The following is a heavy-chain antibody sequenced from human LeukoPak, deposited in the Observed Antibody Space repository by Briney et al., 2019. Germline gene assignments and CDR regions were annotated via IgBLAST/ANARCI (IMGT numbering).Heavy chain of an antibody. CDR3: ARLPYGATVPTYFDY. D-gene: IGHD1-26*01. V-gene: IGHV4-30-4*01. Sequence: PSETLSLTCTVSGGSISSGDYYWSWIRQPPGKGLEWIGYIYYSGNTYYNPSLKSRVTISVDTSKNQFSLKLSSVTAADTAVYYCARLPYGATVPTYFDYWGQGTLVTVSS. CDR1: GGSISSGDYY. CDR2: IYYSGNT. J-gene: IGHJ4*02.